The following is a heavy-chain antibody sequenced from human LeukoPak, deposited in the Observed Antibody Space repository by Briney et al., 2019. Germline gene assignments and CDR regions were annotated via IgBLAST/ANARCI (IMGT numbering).Heavy chain of an antibody. CDR2: INHSGST. Sequence: PSETLSLTCTVSGGSISSSSYYWGWLRQPPGKGLEWIGEINHSGSTNYNPSLKSRVTISVDTSKNQFSLKLSSVTAADTAVYYCARGVKGIVATMNWFDPWGQGTLVTVSS. J-gene: IGHJ5*02. CDR1: GGSISSSSYY. CDR3: ARGVKGIVATMNWFDP. D-gene: IGHD5-12*01. V-gene: IGHV4-39*07.